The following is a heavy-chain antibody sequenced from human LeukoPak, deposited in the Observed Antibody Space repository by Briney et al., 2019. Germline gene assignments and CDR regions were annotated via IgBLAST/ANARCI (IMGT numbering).Heavy chain of an antibody. CDR2: IYHRGST. D-gene: IGHD4-17*01. Sequence: EWIVYIYHRGSTYYNPARKSRVTISVDRSKNQFSLKLSSVTAADTAVYYCARGRYGDYYDYWGQGTLVTVSS. J-gene: IGHJ4*02. V-gene: IGHV4-30-2*01. CDR3: ARGRYGDYYDY.